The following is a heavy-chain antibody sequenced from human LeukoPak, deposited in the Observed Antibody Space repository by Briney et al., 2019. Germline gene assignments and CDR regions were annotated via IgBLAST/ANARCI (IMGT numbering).Heavy chain of an antibody. CDR1: GFTFSSYG. CDR3: AKDRELWKSWADGMDV. V-gene: IGHV3-30*18. D-gene: IGHD2-21*01. CDR2: ISYDGSNK. J-gene: IGHJ6*02. Sequence: GGSLRLSCAASGFTFSSYGMHWVRQAPGKGLEWVAVISYDGSNKYYADSVKGRFTISRDNSKNTLYLQMNSLRAEDTAVYYCAKDRELWKSWADGMDVWGQGTTVTVSS.